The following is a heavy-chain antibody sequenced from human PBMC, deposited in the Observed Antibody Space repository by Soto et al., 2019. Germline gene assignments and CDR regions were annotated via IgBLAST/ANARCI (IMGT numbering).Heavy chain of an antibody. J-gene: IGHJ4*02. CDR3: ARGYYYGSGSYYNEIPFDY. CDR1: GYSFTANS. Sequence: ASVKVSCKASGYSFTANSMHWVRQAPGQGLEWMGWINPNNGGTNYARKFQGWVTMTRDTSISTAYMDLTRLKSDDTAVYYCARGYYYGSGSYYNEIPFDYWGQGTLVTVS. CDR2: INPNNGGT. D-gene: IGHD3-10*01. V-gene: IGHV1-2*04.